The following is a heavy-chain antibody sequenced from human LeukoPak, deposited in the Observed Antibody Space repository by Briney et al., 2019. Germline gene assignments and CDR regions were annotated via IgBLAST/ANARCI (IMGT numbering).Heavy chain of an antibody. D-gene: IGHD2-15*01. CDR2: IIPIFGTA. CDR3: ARVDQALDIMDV. J-gene: IGHJ6*03. Sequence: GASVKVSCKASGGTFSSYAISWVRQAPGQGLEWMGGIIPIFGTANYAQKFQGRVTITTDESTSTAYMELSSLRSEDTAAYYCARVDQALDIMDVWGKGTTVTVSS. CDR1: GGTFSSYA. V-gene: IGHV1-69*05.